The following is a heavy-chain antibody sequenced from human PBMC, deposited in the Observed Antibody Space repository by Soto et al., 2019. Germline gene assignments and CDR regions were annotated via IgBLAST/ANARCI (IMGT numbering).Heavy chain of an antibody. CDR3: ASGYSSSSGGFDP. D-gene: IGHD6-6*01. V-gene: IGHV4-4*02. CDR2: MYHSGST. J-gene: IGHJ5*02. CDR1: GGSISSSNW. Sequence: PSETLSLTCAVSGGSISSSNWWSWVPHPPGQGLEGLGEMYHSGSTNYNPSLKSRVTISVDKSKNKFSLKLSSVTAADTAVYYCASGYSSSSGGFDPWGQGTLVTVSS.